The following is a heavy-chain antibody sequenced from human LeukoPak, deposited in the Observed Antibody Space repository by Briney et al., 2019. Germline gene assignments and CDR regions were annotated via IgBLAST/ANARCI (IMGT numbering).Heavy chain of an antibody. V-gene: IGHV1-8*01. CDR2: MNPNSGNT. Sequence: ASVKVSCKASRYTFTSYDINWVRQATGQGLEWMGWMNPNSGNTGYAQKFQGRVTMTRNTSISTAYMELSSLRSEDTAVYYCARDLYYYDSSGYYSYGMDVWGQGTTVTVSS. CDR3: ARDLYYYDSSGYYSYGMDV. D-gene: IGHD3-22*01. CDR1: RYTFTSYD. J-gene: IGHJ6*02.